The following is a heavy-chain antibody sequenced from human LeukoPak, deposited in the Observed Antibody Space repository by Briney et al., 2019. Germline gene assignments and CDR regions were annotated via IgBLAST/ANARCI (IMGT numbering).Heavy chain of an antibody. CDR3: AAMVRGVIRNCFDP. CDR1: GFSLSSYG. V-gene: IGHV3-30*02. D-gene: IGHD3-10*01. CDR2: IRYDVGNT. J-gene: IGHJ5*02. Sequence: PGESLRLSCAASGFSLSSYGMHCVRQAPGKGLEWVSFIRYDVGNTYYADSVKGRFTISRDNSKNMLYLQMSSLRAEDTAVYYCAAMVRGVIRNCFDPWGQGTLVTVSS.